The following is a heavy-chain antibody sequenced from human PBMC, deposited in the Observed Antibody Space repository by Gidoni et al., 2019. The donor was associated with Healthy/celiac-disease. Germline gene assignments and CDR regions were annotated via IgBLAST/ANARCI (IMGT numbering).Heavy chain of an antibody. D-gene: IGHD3-3*01. CDR2: IYSGGST. CDR3: ARESPKDFWSGYLHYYYGMDV. CDR1: GFTVMSNY. Sequence: EVQLVESGGGLIQHGGSLRLSCAASGFTVMSNYMSWVRQAPGKGLEWVSVIYSGGSTYYADSVKGRFTISRDNSKNTLYLQMNSLRAEDTAVYYCARESPKDFWSGYLHYYYGMDVWGQGTTVTVSS. J-gene: IGHJ6*02. V-gene: IGHV3-53*01.